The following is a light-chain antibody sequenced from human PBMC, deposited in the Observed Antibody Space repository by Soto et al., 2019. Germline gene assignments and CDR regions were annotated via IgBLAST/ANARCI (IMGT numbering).Light chain of an antibody. V-gene: IGKV3-20*01. J-gene: IGKJ1*01. CDR1: QSVSSNY. CDR3: QQYGSSLWT. Sequence: EIMLTQSLGSLSLTQGERATLSCRASQSVSSNYLAWYQQKPGQAPRLLLYGASTRATGVPDRFSCSGSGTDFSLTISRLEPEDFAVYYCQQYGSSLWTFGQVGKV. CDR2: GAS.